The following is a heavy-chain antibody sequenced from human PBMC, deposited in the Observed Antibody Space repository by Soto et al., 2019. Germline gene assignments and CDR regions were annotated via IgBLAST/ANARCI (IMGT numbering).Heavy chain of an antibody. V-gene: IGHV6-1*01. Sequence: SQTLSLTCAISGDSVSSNSAAWNCIRQSPSRGLEWLGRTYYMSKWYNDYAVSVKSRITINPDTSKNQFSLQLHSVTPEDTAVYYCARGYDFWSGYYTAPIVNYYYGMDVWGQGTTVTAP. CDR2: TYYMSKWYN. D-gene: IGHD3-3*01. J-gene: IGHJ6*02. CDR3: ARGYDFWSGYYTAPIVNYYYGMDV. CDR1: GDSVSSNSAA.